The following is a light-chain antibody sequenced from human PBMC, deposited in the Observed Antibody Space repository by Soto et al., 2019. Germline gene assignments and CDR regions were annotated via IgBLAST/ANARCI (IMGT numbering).Light chain of an antibody. CDR1: SSDVGGYNY. CDR3: SSYTSSTTLV. V-gene: IGLV2-14*01. CDR2: EVN. J-gene: IGLJ2*01. Sequence: QSALTQPASVSGSPGQSITISCTGTSSDVGGYNYVSWYQQHPGKAPKLMIYEVNNRPSGVSNRFSGSKSGNTASLTISGLQPEDEADYYCSSYTSSTTLVFGGGTKVTVL.